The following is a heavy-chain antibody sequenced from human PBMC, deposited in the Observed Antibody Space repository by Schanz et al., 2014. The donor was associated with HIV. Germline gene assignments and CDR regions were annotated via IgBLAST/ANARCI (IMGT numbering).Heavy chain of an antibody. Sequence: QVQLVQSGAEVKKPWSSVKVSCKTSGDSFTSDAINWVRQAPGQGLEWMGGLIPIFGTPNYAQKFQGRVTITADESTDTAYMELRSLRSEDTAVYYCAREPDVVVSQNHYYYYGMDVWGQGTTVTVSS. V-gene: IGHV1-69*01. D-gene: IGHD2-21*01. J-gene: IGHJ6*02. CDR3: AREPDVVVSQNHYYYYGMDV. CDR1: GDSFTSDA. CDR2: LIPIFGTP.